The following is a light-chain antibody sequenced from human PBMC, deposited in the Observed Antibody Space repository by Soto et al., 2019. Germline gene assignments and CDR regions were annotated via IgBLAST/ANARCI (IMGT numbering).Light chain of an antibody. CDR2: GAS. CDR3: QQYGTPLFT. J-gene: IGKJ3*01. Sequence: IVLTQSPGTLSLSPGERATLSCGASQSVTNNFLAWYQQKPGQAPRLLIYGASSRATGVPDRFSGSVSGTDFTLTISRLEPGVFAVYYCQQYGTPLFTFGPGTKVDIK. V-gene: IGKV3-20*01. CDR1: QSVTNNF.